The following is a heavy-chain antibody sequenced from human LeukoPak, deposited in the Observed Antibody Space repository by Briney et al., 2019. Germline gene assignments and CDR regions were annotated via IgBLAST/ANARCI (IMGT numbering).Heavy chain of an antibody. CDR2: IRSKASSYAT. CDR3: TRQSSSWEIDY. CDR1: GFTFSGSA. V-gene: IGHV3-73*01. D-gene: IGHD6-13*01. Sequence: GGSLRLSCAASGFTFSGSAMHWVRQASGKGLEWVGLIRSKASSYATAYAASVKGRFTISRDDSKNTAYLQMNSLKTEDTAVYYCTRQSSSWEIDYWGQGTLVTVSS. J-gene: IGHJ4*02.